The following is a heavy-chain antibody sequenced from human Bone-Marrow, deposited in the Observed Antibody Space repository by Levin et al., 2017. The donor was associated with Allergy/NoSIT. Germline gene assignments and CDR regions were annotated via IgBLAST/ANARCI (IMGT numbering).Heavy chain of an antibody. CDR2: INPTGGNT. CDR1: GHTFTRHY. J-gene: IGHJ4*02. CDR3: TRHPQVGQYYFAD. D-gene: IGHD2/OR15-2a*01. V-gene: IGHV1-46*01. Sequence: GGSLRLSCKAPGHTFTRHYMYWVRQAPGQGLEWMAMINPTGGNTVYAQNFQGRVSVTRDTSTSSIFMELRSLRFEDTAIYYCTRHPQVGQYYFADWGQGTLVTVSS.